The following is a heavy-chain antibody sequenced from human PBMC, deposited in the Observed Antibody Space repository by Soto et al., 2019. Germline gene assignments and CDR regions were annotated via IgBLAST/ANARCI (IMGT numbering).Heavy chain of an antibody. D-gene: IGHD3-16*01. V-gene: IGHV3-7*03. CDR3: VRVGRLGGY. CDR1: GFTFSSYW. CDR2: IKEDGSGK. J-gene: IGHJ4*02. Sequence: EVQLVESGGGLVQPGGSLRLSCTASGFTFSSYWMSWVRQAPGKGLGWVANIKEDGSGKYYVDSVKGRFSISRDNARNSLYLQINSPRVEDTAVYYCVRVGRLGGYWGQGALVTVSS.